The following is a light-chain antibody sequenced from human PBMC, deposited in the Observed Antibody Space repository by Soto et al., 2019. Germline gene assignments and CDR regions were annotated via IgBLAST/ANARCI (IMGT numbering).Light chain of an antibody. CDR3: QQYADWPPLT. CDR1: QSVSSN. Sequence: DIVMTQSPATLSVSPGDRATLSCRASQSVSSNLAWYQQKPGQAPRLVIYGASTRATAIPARFSGSGSGTEFTLTISSLQSEDFAVYYCQQYADWPPLTFGGRSMV. CDR2: GAS. V-gene: IGKV3-15*01. J-gene: IGKJ4*01.